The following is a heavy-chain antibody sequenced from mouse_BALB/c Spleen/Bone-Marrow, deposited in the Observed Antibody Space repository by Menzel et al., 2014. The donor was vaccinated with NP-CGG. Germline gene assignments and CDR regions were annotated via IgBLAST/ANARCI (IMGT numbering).Heavy chain of an antibody. J-gene: IGHJ2*01. CDR2: INPSTGYT. CDR3: ARGATVVARYFDS. D-gene: IGHD1-1*01. CDR1: GYTFTSYW. Sequence: VQLQQSGAELAKPGASVMMSCKASGYTFTSYWMHWVRQRPGQALEWIGYINPSTGYTEFNQKFKDKATLTADKSSCTAYMHLSSLTSEDSAVYYCARGATVVARYFDSWGQGTTLTVSS. V-gene: IGHV1-7*01.